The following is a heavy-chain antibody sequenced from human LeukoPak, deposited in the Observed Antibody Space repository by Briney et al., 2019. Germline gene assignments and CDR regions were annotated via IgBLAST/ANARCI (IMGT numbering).Heavy chain of an antibody. CDR2: IYYSGST. D-gene: IGHD6-19*01. V-gene: IGHV4-59*01. CDR3: ARGAREISGGRYGMDV. Sequence: SETLSLTCTVSGGSISSYYWSWIRQPPGKGLEWIGYIYYSGSTNYNPSLKSRVTISVDTSKNQFSLKLSSVTAADTAVYYCARGAREISGGRYGMDVWGQGTTVTVSS. J-gene: IGHJ6*02. CDR1: GGSISSYY.